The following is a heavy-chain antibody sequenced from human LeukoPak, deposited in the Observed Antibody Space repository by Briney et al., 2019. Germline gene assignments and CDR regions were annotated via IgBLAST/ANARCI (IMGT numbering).Heavy chain of an antibody. CDR1: GFTFSSYE. CDR2: ISSSAGTT. D-gene: IGHD5-18*01. J-gene: IGHJ4*02. V-gene: IGHV3-48*03. Sequence: GGSLRLSCAASGFTFSSYEMNWVRQAPGKGLEWVSYISSSAGTTYYADSVKGRFTISRDNAKNSLYLQMNSLRAEDTAVYFRARQQQQLWYDWGQETLVTVSS. CDR3: ARQQQQLWYD.